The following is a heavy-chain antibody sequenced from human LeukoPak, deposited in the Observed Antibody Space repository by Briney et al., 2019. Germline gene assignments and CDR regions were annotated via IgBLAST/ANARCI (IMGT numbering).Heavy chain of an antibody. CDR1: GYTFTGYY. J-gene: IGHJ4*02. CDR3: ARHLTIAAAVPFGY. CDR2: ISAYNGNT. D-gene: IGHD6-13*01. Sequence: GASVKVSCKASGYTFTGYYMHWVRQAPGQGLEWMGWISAYNGNTNYAQKLQGRVTMTTDTSTSTAYMELRSLRSDDTAMYYCARHLTIAAAVPFGYWGQGTLVTVSS. V-gene: IGHV1-18*04.